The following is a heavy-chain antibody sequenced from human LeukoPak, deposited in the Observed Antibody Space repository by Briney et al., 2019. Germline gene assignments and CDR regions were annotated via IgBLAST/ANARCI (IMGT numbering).Heavy chain of an antibody. CDR2: ISDSGDAT. CDR1: GFTFSSYA. V-gene: IGHV3-23*01. Sequence: PGGSLRLSCAASGFTFSSYAMSWVRQAPGKGLEWVSVISDSGDATFYADSVKGRFTISRDNAKNSLSLQMNSLRAEDTAVYYCARNEVYSLDYWGQGTLVTVSS. J-gene: IGHJ4*02. CDR3: ARNEVYSLDY.